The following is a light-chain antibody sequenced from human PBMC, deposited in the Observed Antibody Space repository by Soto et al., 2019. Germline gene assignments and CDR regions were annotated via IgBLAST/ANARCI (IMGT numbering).Light chain of an antibody. CDR2: GGS. V-gene: IGKV3-20*01. Sequence: EIVLTQSPGTLSLSPGDRATLSCRASQSVSSSYLGWYQQKPGQAPRLLIYGGSSRAPGIPDRFSGSGSGTDVTLTISRLEPEDFAVYYCQQYGSLPRTFGQGTKLEIK. CDR3: QQYGSLPRT. J-gene: IGKJ2*01. CDR1: QSVSSSY.